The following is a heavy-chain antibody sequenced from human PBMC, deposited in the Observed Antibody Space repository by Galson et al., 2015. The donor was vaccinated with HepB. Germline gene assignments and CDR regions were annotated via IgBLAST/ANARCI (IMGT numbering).Heavy chain of an antibody. CDR2: IIPIFGKA. J-gene: IGHJ4*02. CDR3: ARGRHLVLPLCASYHFDN. D-gene: IGHD2-15*01. CDR1: GCTFSSYG. V-gene: IGHV1-69*06. Sequence: SVKVSCKASGCTFSSYGISWVRQAPGQGLEWMGGIIPIFGKANYAQKFQGRVTITADKSTSTAYMELSSLRSEDTAVYYCARGRHLVLPLCASYHFDNCGQGTLVTVSS.